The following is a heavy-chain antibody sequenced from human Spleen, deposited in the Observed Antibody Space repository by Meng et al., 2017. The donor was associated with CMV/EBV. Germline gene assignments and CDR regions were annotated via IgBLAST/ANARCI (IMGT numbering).Heavy chain of an antibody. D-gene: IGHD3-10*01. CDR1: GYTFTGSY. CDR2: MNPNSGGA. J-gene: IGHJ2*01. CDR3: ASIGLPITIWDWHFDL. Sequence: SGYTFTGSYMHWVRQAPGQGLEWMGWMNPNSGGANYAQSFQGRVTMTRDTSISTDYMELTNLRSDDTAVYYCASIGLPITIWDWHFDLWGRGTLVTVSS. V-gene: IGHV1-2*02.